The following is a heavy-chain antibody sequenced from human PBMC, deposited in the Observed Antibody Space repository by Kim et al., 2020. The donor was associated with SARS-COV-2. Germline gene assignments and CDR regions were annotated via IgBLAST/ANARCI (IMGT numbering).Heavy chain of an antibody. CDR1: GGSISSSSYY. CDR2: IYYSGST. CDR3: ARLWFGELLADY. V-gene: IGHV4-39*01. D-gene: IGHD3-10*01. J-gene: IGHJ4*02. Sequence: SETLSLTCTVSGGSISSSSYYWGWIRQPPGKGLEWIGSIYYSGSTYYNPSLKSRVTISVDTSKNQFSLKLSSVTAADTAVYYCARLWFGELLADYWGQGT.